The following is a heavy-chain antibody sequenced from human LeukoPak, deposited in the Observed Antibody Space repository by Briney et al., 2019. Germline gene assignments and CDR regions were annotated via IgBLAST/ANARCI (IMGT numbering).Heavy chain of an antibody. Sequence: SETLSLTCTVSGVSISTYYWTWIRQPPGTGLELIGYIYYNGSTNYNPALKSRVTISLDTSTNQLYLKLNSVTAAATALYYCARRVTGRGTYYFDYWGQGTLVTVSS. CDR1: GVSISTYY. CDR3: ARRVTGRGTYYFDY. CDR2: IYYNGST. J-gene: IGHJ4*02. D-gene: IGHD3-16*01. V-gene: IGHV4-59*08.